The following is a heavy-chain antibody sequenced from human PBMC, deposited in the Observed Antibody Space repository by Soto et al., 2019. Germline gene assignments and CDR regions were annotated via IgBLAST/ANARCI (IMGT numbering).Heavy chain of an antibody. CDR1: GGSISSYY. CDR3: ARDYYEVGARYYYGMDV. V-gene: IGHV4-4*07. CDR2: IYTSGST. D-gene: IGHD1-26*01. Sequence: SETLSLTCTVSGGSISSYYWSWIRQPAGKGLEWIGRIYTSGSTNYNPSLKSRVTMSVDTSKNQFSLKLSSVTAADTAVYYCARDYYEVGARYYYGMDVWGQGTTVTVSS. J-gene: IGHJ6*02.